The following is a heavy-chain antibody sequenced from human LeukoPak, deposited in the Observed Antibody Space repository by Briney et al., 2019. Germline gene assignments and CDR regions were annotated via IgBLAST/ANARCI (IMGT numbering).Heavy chain of an antibody. D-gene: IGHD6-19*01. J-gene: IGHJ6*02. CDR3: ATYRLVLGLMGGHGMDV. CDR2: FDPEDGET. V-gene: IGHV1-24*01. CDR1: GYTLTELS. Sequence: ASVKVSCKVSGYTLTELSMHWVRQAPGKGLEWMGGFDPEDGETIYAQKFQGRVTMTEDTSTDTAYMELSSLRSEDTAVYYCATYRLVLGLMGGHGMDVWGQGTTVTVSS.